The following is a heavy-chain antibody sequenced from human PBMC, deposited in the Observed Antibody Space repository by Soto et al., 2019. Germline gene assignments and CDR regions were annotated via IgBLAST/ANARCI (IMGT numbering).Heavy chain of an antibody. CDR3: ARNHMVRVPGYGMDV. V-gene: IGHV3-33*01. D-gene: IGHD3-10*01. J-gene: IGHJ6*02. CDR1: GFTFSSYG. Sequence: GGSLRLSCAASGFTFSSYGMHWVRQAPGKGLEWVAVIWYDGSNKYYADSVKGRFTISRDNSKNTLYLQMNSLRAEDTAVYYCARNHMVRVPGYGMDVRGQGTTVTVSS. CDR2: IWYDGSNK.